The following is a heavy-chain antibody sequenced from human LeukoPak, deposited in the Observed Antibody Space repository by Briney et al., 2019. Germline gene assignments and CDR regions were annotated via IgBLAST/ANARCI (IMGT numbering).Heavy chain of an antibody. CDR2: ISGSGGST. CDR1: GFTFSNYV. CDR3: AKHQGWVWTGLDY. D-gene: IGHD3/OR15-3a*01. Sequence: GGSLRLSCAASGFTFSNYVMSWVRQAPGKGLEWVSAISGSGGSTYYADSVKGRFTISRDNSKNTLYLQMNSLRAEDTAVYYCAKHQGWVWTGLDYWGQGTLVTVSS. J-gene: IGHJ4*02. V-gene: IGHV3-23*01.